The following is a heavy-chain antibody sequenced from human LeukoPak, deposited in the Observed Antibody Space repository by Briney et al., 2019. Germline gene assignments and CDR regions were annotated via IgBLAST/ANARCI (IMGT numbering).Heavy chain of an antibody. Sequence: ASVKVSCKASGYTFTGYYMHWVRQAPGQGLEWMGWINPNSGGTNYAQKFQGWVTMTRDTSTTTVYMDVSSLRSDDTAVYYCARVDGYIQLWSLDYWGQGTLVTVSS. CDR3: ARVDGYIQLWSLDY. D-gene: IGHD5-18*01. J-gene: IGHJ4*02. CDR2: INPNSGGT. CDR1: GYTFTGYY. V-gene: IGHV1-2*04.